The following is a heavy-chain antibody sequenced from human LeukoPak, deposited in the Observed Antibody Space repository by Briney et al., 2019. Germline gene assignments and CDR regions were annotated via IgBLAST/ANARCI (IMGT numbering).Heavy chain of an antibody. J-gene: IGHJ4*02. CDR2: ISGSGGST. Sequence: GGSLRLPCAASGFTFSSYAMSWVRQAPGKGLEWVSAISGSGGSTYYADSVRGRFTISRDNSKNTLYLQMNSLRAEDTAVYYCAKVVVGATTWFDYWGQGTLVTVSS. D-gene: IGHD1-26*01. V-gene: IGHV3-23*01. CDR1: GFTFSSYA. CDR3: AKVVVGATTWFDY.